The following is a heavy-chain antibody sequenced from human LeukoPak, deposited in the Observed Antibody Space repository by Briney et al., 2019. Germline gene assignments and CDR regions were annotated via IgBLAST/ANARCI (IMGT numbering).Heavy chain of an antibody. CDR1: GGSISSYY. Sequence: SETLSLTCTVSGGSISSYYWGWIRQPPGKGLEWIGYIYYSENTNYNPSLKSRVTISVDTSKNQFSLKLSSVTAADTAVYYCARVGFREPAFDYWGQRTLVTVSS. CDR2: IYYSENT. J-gene: IGHJ4*02. CDR3: ARVGFREPAFDY. D-gene: IGHD3-10*01. V-gene: IGHV4-59*01.